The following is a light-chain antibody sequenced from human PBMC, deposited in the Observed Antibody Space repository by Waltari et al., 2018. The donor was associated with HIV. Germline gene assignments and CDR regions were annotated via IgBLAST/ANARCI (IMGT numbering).Light chain of an antibody. CDR3: GTWDNSLSAGV. CDR2: DSD. V-gene: IGLV1-51*01. CDR1: SSNIGRNS. J-gene: IGLJ2*01. Sequence: QSVLTQPPSVSAAPGQKVTISCPGSSSNIGRNSISWYQQLPGTAPKLLIYDSDKRPSGIPDRFSGSKSGTSATLGITGLQTGDEADYYCGTWDNSLSAGVIGGGTKLTVL.